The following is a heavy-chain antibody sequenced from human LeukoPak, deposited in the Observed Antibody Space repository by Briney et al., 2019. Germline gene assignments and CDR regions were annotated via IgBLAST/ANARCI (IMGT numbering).Heavy chain of an antibody. CDR2: IKKDGSEK. V-gene: IGHV3-7*01. Sequence: GGSLRLSCAASGFTFSSYWMSWVRQAPGKGLEWVANIKKDGSEKYYVDSVKGRFTISRDNAKTSLYLQMNDLRLEDTAVYYCAMTARHLDYWGQGTLVTVSS. CDR1: GFTFSSYW. J-gene: IGHJ4*02. D-gene: IGHD5-18*01. CDR3: AMTARHLDY.